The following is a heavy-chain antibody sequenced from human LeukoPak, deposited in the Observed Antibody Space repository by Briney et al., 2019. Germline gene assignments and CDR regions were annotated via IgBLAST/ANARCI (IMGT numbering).Heavy chain of an antibody. J-gene: IGHJ6*03. CDR1: GGSFNAYY. CDR2: INHSGNT. Sequence: PSETLSLTCAVYGGSFNAYYWTWIRQTPGKGLEWIGEINHSGNTNYNPSLESRVTISADTSKHQFYLNLGSVTAADTAIYYCARGLRFIQGPGYYYMDVWGKGTTVTVSS. CDR3: ARGLRFIQGPGYYYMDV. D-gene: IGHD3-16*01. V-gene: IGHV4-34*01.